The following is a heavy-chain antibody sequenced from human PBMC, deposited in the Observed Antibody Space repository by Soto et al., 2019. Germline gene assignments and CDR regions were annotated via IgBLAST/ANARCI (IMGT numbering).Heavy chain of an antibody. CDR3: AKGLGYDALGGYENIDSNGMDV. D-gene: IGHD3-3*01. Sequence: QVPLVESGGGVVQPGRSMSRSCAASGLTFSSFGSYWVQQAPGKGLERVAVISYGGSNQNYAYSGKGRFTISRDNPKNTLYLQMNSLRGEDTAVYYCAKGLGYDALGGYENIDSNGMDVWGQGTTVIVA. CDR1: GLTFSSFG. J-gene: IGHJ6*02. CDR2: ISYGGSNQ. V-gene: IGHV3-30*18.